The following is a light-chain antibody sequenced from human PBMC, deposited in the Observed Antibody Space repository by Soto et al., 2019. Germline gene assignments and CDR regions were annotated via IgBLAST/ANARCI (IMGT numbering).Light chain of an antibody. J-gene: IGLJ1*01. CDR1: GIDVGGYDY. V-gene: IGLV2-14*01. Sequence: QSVLTQPASVSGSPGQSITISCTGTGIDVGGYDYVSWYQHHPGKAPKAMIYEVTNRPSGVSNRFSGSKSGNTASLTISGLLAEDEADYYCSSYTSSSTYVFGTGTKVTVL. CDR3: SSYTSSSTYV. CDR2: EVT.